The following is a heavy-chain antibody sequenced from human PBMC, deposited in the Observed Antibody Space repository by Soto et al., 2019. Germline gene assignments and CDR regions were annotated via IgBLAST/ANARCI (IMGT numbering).Heavy chain of an antibody. V-gene: IGHV3-30*02. D-gene: IGHD2-2*01. Sequence: GGSLRLSCVGSGFIFSNNGMHWVRQTPGKGLEWVAFMSYDGSDTFYADSVNGRFTISRDNSKNTLFLHMSNLSAEDTAMYYCAKDQYQLIRRCYCLDVCGQGTSVTVSS. CDR3: AKDQYQLIRRCYCLDV. CDR1: GFIFSNNG. CDR2: MSYDGSDT. J-gene: IGHJ6*02.